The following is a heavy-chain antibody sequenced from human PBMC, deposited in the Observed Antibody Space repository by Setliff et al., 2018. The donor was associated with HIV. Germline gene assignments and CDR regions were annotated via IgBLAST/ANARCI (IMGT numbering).Heavy chain of an antibody. Sequence: PGESLKISCMGFGYSFTNYWIAWARQMPGKGLEWMGIIYPDDSDTNYSPSFRGQVTMSADKSISTAYLQWTSLQASDTAIYYCARGRGGYFGGGRYYNLPYFDSWGQGTLVTVSS. CDR2: IYPDDSDT. CDR3: ARGRGGYFGGGRYYNLPYFDS. V-gene: IGHV5-51*01. J-gene: IGHJ4*02. D-gene: IGHD2-15*01. CDR1: GYSFTNYW.